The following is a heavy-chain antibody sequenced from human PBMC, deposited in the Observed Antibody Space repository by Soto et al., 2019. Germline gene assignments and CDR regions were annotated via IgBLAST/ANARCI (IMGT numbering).Heavy chain of an antibody. J-gene: IGHJ4*02. CDR2: MYYSGNA. Sequence: PXXTLSLTCTVSGASISRYYWRWIRQSPGKGLEWIGYMYYSGNANYNPSLRSRITISVDTSKNQFSLNLNSVTAADTAVYYCAREYPVHSAYFDYWGQGTLVTVSS. CDR1: GASISRYY. V-gene: IGHV4-59*01. D-gene: IGHD1-26*01. CDR3: AREYPVHSAYFDY.